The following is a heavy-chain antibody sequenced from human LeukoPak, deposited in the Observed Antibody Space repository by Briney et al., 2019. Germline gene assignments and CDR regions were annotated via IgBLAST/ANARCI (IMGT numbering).Heavy chain of an antibody. CDR2: IHYSGST. J-gene: IGHJ4*02. D-gene: IGHD2-2*02. V-gene: IGHV4-59*11. Sequence: SETLSLTCSVSNGSISSHFWSWVRQPPGKGLEWIGHIHYSGSTNYNPSLKSRVTMSLDTSKNQFSLRLTSVTAADTAIFYCARLRPLLDQLLYFAFDSWGQGTLVTVSS. CDR3: ARLRPLLDQLLYFAFDS. CDR1: NGSISSHF.